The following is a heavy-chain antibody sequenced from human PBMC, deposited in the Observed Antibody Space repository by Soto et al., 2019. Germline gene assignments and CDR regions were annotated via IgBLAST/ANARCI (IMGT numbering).Heavy chain of an antibody. D-gene: IGHD5-12*01. CDR2: ISYDGSNK. V-gene: IGHV3-30-3*01. J-gene: IGHJ4*02. Sequence: QVQLVESGGGVVQPGRSLRLSCAASGFTFSSYAMHWVRQAPGKGLEWVAVISYDGSNKYYADSVKGRFTISRDNSKNTLYLQMNRLRAEDTAVYYCARDLGRWLQSPAYFDYWGQGTLVTVSS. CDR1: GFTFSSYA. CDR3: ARDLGRWLQSPAYFDY.